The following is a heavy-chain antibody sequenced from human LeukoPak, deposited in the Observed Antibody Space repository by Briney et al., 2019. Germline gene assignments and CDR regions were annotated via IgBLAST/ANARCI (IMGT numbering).Heavy chain of an antibody. CDR2: ISAYNGNT. D-gene: IGHD3-10*01. CDR3: ARATGLLWFGELLDPVDY. Sequence: ASVKVSCKASGYTFTSYGISWVRQAPGQGLEWMGWISAYNGNTNYAQKLQGRVTMTTDTSTSTAYMELRSLRSDDTAVHYCARATGLLWFGELLDPVDYWGQGTLVTVSS. CDR1: GYTFTSYG. J-gene: IGHJ4*02. V-gene: IGHV1-18*01.